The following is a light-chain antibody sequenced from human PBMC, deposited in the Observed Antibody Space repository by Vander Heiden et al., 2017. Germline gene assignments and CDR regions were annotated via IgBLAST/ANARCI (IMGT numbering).Light chain of an antibody. CDR2: GAS. CDR3: QQYNNWPPKMYT. V-gene: IGKV3-15*01. J-gene: IGKJ2*01. CDR1: QSVSSN. Sequence: ELVLTQPPATLSVSPGERATLSCRASQSVSSNLAWYQQKPGQAPRLLIYGASTRATGIPARFSGSGSGTEFTLTISSLQSEDFAVYYCQQYNNWPPKMYTFGQGTKLEIK.